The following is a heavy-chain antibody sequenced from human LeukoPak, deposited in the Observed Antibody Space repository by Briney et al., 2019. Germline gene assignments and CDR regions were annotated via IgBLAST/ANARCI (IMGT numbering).Heavy chain of an antibody. D-gene: IGHD6-19*01. CDR3: ARDRGSSGRLGRFDN. V-gene: IGHV3-7*01. Sequence: GGSLRLSRADSGFTLRPHWMTWVREAPGPGLEWVANIKQGGREKYYVDSVKGRFTISRDNAKKLLYLQMNSLRVEDTAVYYCARDRGSSGRLGRFDNWGQGTLVTVSP. J-gene: IGHJ4*02. CDR2: IKQGGREK. CDR1: GFTLRPHW.